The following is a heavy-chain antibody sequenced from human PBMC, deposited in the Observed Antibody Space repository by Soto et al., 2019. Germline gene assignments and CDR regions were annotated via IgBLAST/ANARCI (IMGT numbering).Heavy chain of an antibody. D-gene: IGHD5-12*01. CDR2: IYYSGST. V-gene: IGHV4-59*01. CDR1: GGSISSYY. J-gene: IGHJ6*02. CDR3: AGRDGYTHYYGMDV. Sequence: QVQLQESGPGLVKPSETLSLTCTVSGGSISSYYWSWIRQPPGQGLEWIGYIYYSGSTKTNPSLKSRVTISVDTSKNQFSLKLSSVTAADTAVYYCAGRDGYTHYYGMDVWGQGTTVTVSS.